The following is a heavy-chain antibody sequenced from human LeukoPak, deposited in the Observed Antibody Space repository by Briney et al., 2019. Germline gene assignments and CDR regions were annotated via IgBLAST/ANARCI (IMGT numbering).Heavy chain of an antibody. CDR1: GFIFSDYV. CDR2: ITASGDRT. V-gene: IGHV3-23*01. CDR3: ARRDIVVIVSASDY. J-gene: IGHJ4*02. D-gene: IGHD2-15*01. Sequence: GGSLRLSCTASGFIFSDYVMIWVRQAPGKGLEWVSGITASGDRTYYGDSVKGRFTVSRDNSENTVYLQMNSLRVDDTAVYYCARRDIVVIVSASDYWGQGTLVTVSS.